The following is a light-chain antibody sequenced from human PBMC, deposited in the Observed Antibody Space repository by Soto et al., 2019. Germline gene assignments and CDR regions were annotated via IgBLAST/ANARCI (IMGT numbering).Light chain of an antibody. CDR1: PSVTNF. CDR2: GAF. Sequence: ELVLTQSPATLSLSPGERATLSCSASPSVTNFLAWYQQTPGQAPRLLIYGAFNRATGIPARFSGSGSGTDFTLTISSLEPEDSAVYYCQQRNVWPPVTFGQGTRLEIK. CDR3: QQRNVWPPVT. J-gene: IGKJ5*01. V-gene: IGKV3-11*01.